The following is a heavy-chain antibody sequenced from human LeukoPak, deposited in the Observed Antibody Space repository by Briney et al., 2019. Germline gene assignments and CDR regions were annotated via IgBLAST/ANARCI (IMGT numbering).Heavy chain of an antibody. D-gene: IGHD6-19*01. V-gene: IGHV4-59*11. CDR2: IYYRGST. CDR1: GGSISSHY. Sequence: SETLSLTCTVSGGSISSHYWSWIRQPPGKGLEWIGYIYYRGSTNYNPSLKSRVTISVDTSKNQFSLKLSSVTAADTAVYYCARAYSGWYFDYWGQGTLVTVSS. CDR3: ARAYSGWYFDY. J-gene: IGHJ4*02.